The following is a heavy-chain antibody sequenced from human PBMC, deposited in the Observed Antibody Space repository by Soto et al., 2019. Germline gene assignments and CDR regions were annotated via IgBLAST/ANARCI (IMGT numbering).Heavy chain of an antibody. D-gene: IGHD6-13*01. CDR3: ARFSSSWYGKIDY. Sequence: QVQLVESGGGVVQPGKSLRLSCAASGFSFSSYGMHWVRQAPGKGLEWVAVIWYDGSKNYYADSVKGRFTISRDNSKNTLYLRMNSLRAEDTAVYYCARFSSSWYGKIDYWGQGTLVTVSS. CDR2: IWYDGSKN. V-gene: IGHV3-33*01. CDR1: GFSFSSYG. J-gene: IGHJ4*02.